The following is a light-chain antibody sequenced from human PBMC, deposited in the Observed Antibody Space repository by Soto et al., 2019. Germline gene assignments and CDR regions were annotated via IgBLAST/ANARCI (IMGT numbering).Light chain of an antibody. Sequence: VMTQSPATLSVSPGERATLSCRASQSVSSNLAWYQQKPGQAPRLLIYGASTRATGIPARFSGSGSGTEVTLPISSLQSEDFAVYYCQQYNNWPRTFGQGTKVEIK. CDR3: QQYNNWPRT. J-gene: IGKJ1*01. CDR1: QSVSSN. CDR2: GAS. V-gene: IGKV3-15*01.